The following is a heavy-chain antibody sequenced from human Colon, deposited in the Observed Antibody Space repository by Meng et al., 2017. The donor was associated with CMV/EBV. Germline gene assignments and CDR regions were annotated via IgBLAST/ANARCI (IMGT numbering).Heavy chain of an antibody. CDR2: IIPIFGTA. D-gene: IGHD5-18*01. CDR3: ARMAHSYGSNWFDP. J-gene: IGHJ5*02. Sequence: SVKVSCKASGGTFSSYAISWVRQAPGQGLEWMGGIIPIFGTANYAQKFQGRVTITTDESTSTAYMELSGLRSEDTAVYYCARMAHSYGSNWFDPWGQGTLVTVSS. CDR1: GGTFSSYA. V-gene: IGHV1-69*05.